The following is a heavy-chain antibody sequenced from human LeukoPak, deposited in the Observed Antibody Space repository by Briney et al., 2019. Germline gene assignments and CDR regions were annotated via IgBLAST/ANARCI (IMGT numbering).Heavy chain of an antibody. CDR3: VKDPVTTVTSHFDY. J-gene: IGHJ4*02. CDR1: GFTFSSYA. CDR2: ISGNGGST. V-gene: IGHV3-64D*06. Sequence: PGGSLRLSCSASGFTFSSYAMHWVRQAPGKGLEYVSDISGNGGSTDYADSVKGRFTISRDNSKNTLYLQTSSLGAEDTAVYYCVKDPVTTVTSHFDYWGQGILVTVSS. D-gene: IGHD4-17*01.